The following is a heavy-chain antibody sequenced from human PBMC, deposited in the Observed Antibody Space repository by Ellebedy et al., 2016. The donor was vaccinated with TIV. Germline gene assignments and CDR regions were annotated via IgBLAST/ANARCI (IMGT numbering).Heavy chain of an antibody. CDR1: GGSISSGGYY. CDR2: IYYSGST. Sequence: MPSETLSLTCTVSGGSISSGGYYWSWIRQHPGKGLEWIGYIYYSGSTNYNPSLKSRVTISVDTSKNQFSLKLSSVTAADTAVYYCARDHERKDNSSWYYFDYWGQGTLVTVSS. D-gene: IGHD6-13*01. CDR3: ARDHERKDNSSWYYFDY. V-gene: IGHV4-61*08. J-gene: IGHJ4*02.